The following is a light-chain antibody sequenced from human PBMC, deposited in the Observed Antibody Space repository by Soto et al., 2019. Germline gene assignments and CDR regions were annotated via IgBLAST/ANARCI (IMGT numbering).Light chain of an antibody. Sequence: DIQLTQSPYFLSASVVDTVTITCRASQGMSTYLAWYQQKPGKVPKLLIRSASTLQSGVPPRFSGGGSGTEFTLTISTLPPDDSRIYYRQQLNGYQLAVGGGTNVEIK. V-gene: IGKV1-9*01. CDR3: QQLNGYQLA. J-gene: IGKJ4*01. CDR2: SAS. CDR1: QGMSTY.